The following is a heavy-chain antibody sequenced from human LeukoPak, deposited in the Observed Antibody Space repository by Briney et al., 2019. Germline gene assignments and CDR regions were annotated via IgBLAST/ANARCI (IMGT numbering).Heavy chain of an antibody. Sequence: PGGSLRLSCAASGFTFSSYAMHWVRQAPGKGLEWVAVISYDGSNKYYADSVKGRFTISRDNSKNTLYLQMNSLRAEDTAVYYCAREEWDYGSGSYYDAVTHYFDYWGQGTLVTVSS. D-gene: IGHD3-10*01. V-gene: IGHV3-30-3*01. CDR2: ISYDGSNK. CDR1: GFTFSSYA. CDR3: AREEWDYGSGSYYDAVTHYFDY. J-gene: IGHJ4*02.